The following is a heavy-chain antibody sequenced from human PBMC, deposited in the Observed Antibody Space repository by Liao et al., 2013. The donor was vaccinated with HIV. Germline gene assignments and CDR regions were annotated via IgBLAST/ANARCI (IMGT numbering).Heavy chain of an antibody. V-gene: IGHV4-34*11. CDR2: ISYSWST. J-gene: IGHJ4*02. CDR3: AKGLDSLTAYEVVTDEEDF. Sequence: QVQLQQWGAGLLKPSETLSLTCAVYGGSFSGYYWSWIRQPPGKGLEWIGYISYSWSTSYNPSLKSRVTISVDKSKNQFSLNLTSVTAADTAVYYCAKGLDSLTAYEVVTDEEDFWGQGTLVTVSS. D-gene: IGHD3-22*01. CDR1: GGSFSGYY.